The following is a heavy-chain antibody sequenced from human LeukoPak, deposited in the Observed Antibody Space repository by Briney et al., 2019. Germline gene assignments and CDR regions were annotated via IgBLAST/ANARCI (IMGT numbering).Heavy chain of an antibody. V-gene: IGHV1-8*02. CDR2: MNPDSGNT. D-gene: IGHD1-26*01. CDR1: GHTFTSYG. Sequence: ASVKVSCKASGHTFTSYGISWVRQAPGQGLEWMGYMNPDSGNTGYAQKFQGRLTMTRNTSINTAYMELSSLRSEDTAVYYCARVPRELLARWGQGTLVTVSS. CDR3: ARVPRELLAR. J-gene: IGHJ4*02.